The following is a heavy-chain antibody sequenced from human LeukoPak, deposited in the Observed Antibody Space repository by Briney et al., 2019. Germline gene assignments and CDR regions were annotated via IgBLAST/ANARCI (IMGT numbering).Heavy chain of an antibody. V-gene: IGHV3-15*01. Sequence: PGGSLRLSCAASGFTFSNAWMSWVRQAPGKGLEWVGRIKSKTDGGTTDYAAPVKGRFTISRDDSKNTLYLQMNSLRAEDTAVYYCAKSYSSSWSRYYFDYWGQGALVTVSS. CDR1: GFTFSNAW. J-gene: IGHJ4*02. CDR2: IKSKTDGGTT. D-gene: IGHD6-13*01. CDR3: AKSYSSSWSRYYFDY.